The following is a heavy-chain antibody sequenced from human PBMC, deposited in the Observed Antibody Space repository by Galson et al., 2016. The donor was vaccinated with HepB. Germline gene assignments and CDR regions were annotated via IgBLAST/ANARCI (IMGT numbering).Heavy chain of an antibody. CDR3: VREAYYYDASGDYYRYYYYGMDV. CDR2: IYRGGST. V-gene: IGHV3-53*01. CDR1: GFTVSSNY. D-gene: IGHD3-22*01. J-gene: IGHJ6*02. Sequence: SLRLSCAASGFTVSSNYMSWVRQAPGKGLEWVSIIYRGGSTYDADSMEGRFTISRDNSKNTLYLQMTSLRAEDTAVYYCVREAYYYDASGDYYRYYYYGMDVWGQGTTVTVSS.